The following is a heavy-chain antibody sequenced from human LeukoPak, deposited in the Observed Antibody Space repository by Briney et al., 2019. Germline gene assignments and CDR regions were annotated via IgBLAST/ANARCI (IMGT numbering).Heavy chain of an antibody. CDR3: ARRMRFGELYYFDY. CDR1: GGSISSSSYY. J-gene: IGHJ4*02. V-gene: IGHV4-39*01. D-gene: IGHD3-10*01. CDR2: IYYSGST. Sequence: KPSETLSLTCTVSGGSISSSSYYWGWIRQPPGKGLEWIGSIYYSGSTYYNPSLKSRVTISVDTPKNQFSLKLSSVTAADTAVYYCARRMRFGELYYFDYWGQGTLVTVSP.